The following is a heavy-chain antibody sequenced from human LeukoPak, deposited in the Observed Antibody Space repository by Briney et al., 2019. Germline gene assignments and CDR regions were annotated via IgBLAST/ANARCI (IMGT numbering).Heavy chain of an antibody. CDR1: GFTVNSNY. J-gene: IGHJ4*02. V-gene: IGHV3-66*04. Sequence: GGSLRLSCAASGFTVNSNYMSWVRQAPGKGLEWVSVIYSGGSTYYADSVKGRFTISRDNSRNTLYLQMNSLRAEDTAVYYCAKQSGYSSSGNFDYWGQGTLVTVSS. CDR3: AKQSGYSSSGNFDY. CDR2: IYSGGST. D-gene: IGHD6-6*01.